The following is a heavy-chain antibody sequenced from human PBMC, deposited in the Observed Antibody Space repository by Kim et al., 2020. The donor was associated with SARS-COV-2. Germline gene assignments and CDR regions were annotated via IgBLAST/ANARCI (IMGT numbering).Heavy chain of an antibody. CDR3: ARDDRVDAVGYAYYYYGMDV. CDR1: GYTFSSYS. D-gene: IGHD1-26*01. J-gene: IGHJ6*02. CDR2: ISSSSSYI. V-gene: IGHV3-21*01. Sequence: GGSLRLSCAASGYTFSSYSMNWVRQAPGKGLEWVSSISSSSSYIYYADSVKGRFTISRDNAKNSLYLQMNSLRAEDTAVYYCARDDRVDAVGYAYYYYGMDVWGQGTTVTVSS.